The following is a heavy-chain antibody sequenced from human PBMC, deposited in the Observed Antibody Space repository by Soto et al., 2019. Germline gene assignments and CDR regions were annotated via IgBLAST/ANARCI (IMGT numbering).Heavy chain of an antibody. CDR1: GGTFSSYT. CDR2: IIPILGIA. V-gene: IGHV1-69*04. Sequence: SVKVSCKASGGTFSSYTISWVRQAPGQGLEWMGRIIPILGIANYAQKFQGRVTITADKFTGTAYMELTRLRSDDTAVYYCAGDPDSHYNDSHAYSYPWGQGTLVTVS. D-gene: IGHD3-22*01. J-gene: IGHJ5*02. CDR3: AGDPDSHYNDSHAYSYP.